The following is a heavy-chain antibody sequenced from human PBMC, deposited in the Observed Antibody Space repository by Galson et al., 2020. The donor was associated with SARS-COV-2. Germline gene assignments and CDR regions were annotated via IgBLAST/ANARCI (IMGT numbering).Heavy chain of an antibody. CDR1: GFTVSNSY. CDR3: ARGPGNSWFDY. Sequence: QLGESLKISCVASGFTVSNSYMNWVRQAPGKGLEWVSVIYSDGSVSYAESVKGRFTISRDNSMNTVYLQINSLRTDDTALYYCARGPGNSWFDYWGLGTQVTVSS. J-gene: IGHJ4*02. V-gene: IGHV3-66*02. CDR2: IYSDGSV. D-gene: IGHD6-13*01.